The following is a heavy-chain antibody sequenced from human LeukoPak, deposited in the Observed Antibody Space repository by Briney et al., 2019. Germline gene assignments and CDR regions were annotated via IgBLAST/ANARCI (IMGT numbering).Heavy chain of an antibody. J-gene: IGHJ4*02. V-gene: IGHV3-64*02. CDR2: ITGNGGGT. CDR1: GFIFSSYA. Sequence: GGSLRLSCAASGFIFSSYAMQWVRQAPGKELECISAITGNGGGTFYADSVKGRFTISRDNSKNTLSLQMDSLKAEDMAVYYRVRGGQSTNCFDYWGQGILVTVSS. CDR3: VRGGQSTNCFDY. D-gene: IGHD1-1*01.